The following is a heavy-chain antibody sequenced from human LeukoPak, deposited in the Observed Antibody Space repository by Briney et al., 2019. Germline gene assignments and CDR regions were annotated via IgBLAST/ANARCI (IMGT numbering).Heavy chain of an antibody. J-gene: IGHJ5*02. D-gene: IGHD3-3*01. V-gene: IGHV3-23*01. CDR2: ISSSGGST. CDR1: GFTFYNYG. CDR3: AKSSLLEWLSRQSWFDP. Sequence: GGSLRLSCAASGFTFYNYGMSWVRQAPGKGPEWVSSISSSGGSTYYADSVKGRFTISRDNSKNTLYLQMNSLRAEDTAVFYYAKSSLLEWLSRQSWFDPWGQGTLVTVSP.